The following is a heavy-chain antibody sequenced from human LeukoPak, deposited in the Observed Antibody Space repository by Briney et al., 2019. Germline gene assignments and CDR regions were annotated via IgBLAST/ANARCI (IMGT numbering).Heavy chain of an antibody. CDR2: ISAYNGNT. D-gene: IGHD6-13*01. J-gene: IGHJ5*02. CDR1: GYTFTSYG. Sequence: ASVKVSCKASGYTFTSYGISWVRQAPGQGLEWMGWISAYNGNTNYAQKLQGRVTITADKSTSTAYMELSSLRSEDTAVYYCARRKSLLAAVINWFDPWGQGTLVTVSS. CDR3: ARRKSLLAAVINWFDP. V-gene: IGHV1-18*01.